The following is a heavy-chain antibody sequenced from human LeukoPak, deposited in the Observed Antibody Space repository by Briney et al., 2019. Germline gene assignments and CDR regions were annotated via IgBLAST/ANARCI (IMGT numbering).Heavy chain of an antibody. D-gene: IGHD3-16*02. J-gene: IGHJ4*02. CDR3: ARSYDYLWGSHRYTPTFDS. V-gene: IGHV4-34*01. CDR1: GGSFSGYY. Sequence: PSETLSLTCAVYGGSFSGYYWNWIRQAPEKGPEWIGEINHSGSTNYNPSLKSRVTMSVDTSRNQFSLRLSSVTAADTAVYYCARSYDYLWGSHRYTPTFDSWGQGTLVTVSS. CDR2: INHSGST.